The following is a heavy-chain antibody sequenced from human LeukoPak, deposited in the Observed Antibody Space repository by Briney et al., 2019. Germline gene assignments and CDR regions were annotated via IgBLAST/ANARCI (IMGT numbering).Heavy chain of an antibody. V-gene: IGHV1-18*01. CDR2: ISSYNGNA. Sequence: ASVKVSCKAAGYTFTSYFITWVRQAPGQGLEWMGWISSYNGNANYAQKFLGRVTMTTDTATSTAYLDLSSLRSDDTAVYYCARAPGARQQLPTTYYYGMDVWGQGTTVTVSS. J-gene: IGHJ6*02. CDR3: ARAPGARQQLPTTYYYGMDV. D-gene: IGHD6-13*01. CDR1: GYTFTSYF.